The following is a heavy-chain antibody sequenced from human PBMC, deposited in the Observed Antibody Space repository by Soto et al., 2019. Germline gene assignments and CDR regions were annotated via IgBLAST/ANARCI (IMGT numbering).Heavy chain of an antibody. D-gene: IGHD2-2*01. V-gene: IGHV4-4*02. CDR2: IYHSGST. J-gene: IGHJ5*02. CDR3: ARPTLVPAAPWYNWFDP. CDR1: GGSISSSNW. Sequence: QVQLQESGPGLVKPSGTLSLTCAVSGGSISSSNWWSWVRQPPGKGLEWIGEIYHSGSTNYNPSLKSRVTISVDKSKNQFSLKLSSVTAADTAVYYCARPTLVPAAPWYNWFDPWGQGTLVTVSS.